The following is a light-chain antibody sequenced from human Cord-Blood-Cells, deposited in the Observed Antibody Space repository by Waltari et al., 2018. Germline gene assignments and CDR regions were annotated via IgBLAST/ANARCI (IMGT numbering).Light chain of an antibody. CDR3: SSYTSSSTLYVV. V-gene: IGLV2-14*01. Sequence: QSALTQPASVSGSPGQSLTLSCTGTSSDVGGYNYVSWYQQHPGKAPKLMIYEVSNRPSGVSNRFSGSKSGNTASLTISGLQAEDEADYYCSSYTSSSTLYVVFGGGTKLTVL. CDR2: EVS. J-gene: IGLJ2*01. CDR1: SSDVGGYNY.